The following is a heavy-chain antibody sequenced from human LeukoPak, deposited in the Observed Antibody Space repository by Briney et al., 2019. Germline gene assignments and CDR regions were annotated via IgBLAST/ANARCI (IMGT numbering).Heavy chain of an antibody. CDR3: ARECTVTTVGGSFDWFDP. CDR2: IYYSGST. V-gene: IGHV4-30-4*08. J-gene: IGHJ5*02. CDR1: GGSISSGDYY. D-gene: IGHD4-17*01. Sequence: SQTLSLTCTVSGGSISSGDYYWSWIRQPPGKGLEWIGYIYYSGSTYYNPSLKTRVTLSVATSKNQFSLKLSSVTAADTAVYYCARECTVTTVGGSFDWFDPWGQGTLVTVSS.